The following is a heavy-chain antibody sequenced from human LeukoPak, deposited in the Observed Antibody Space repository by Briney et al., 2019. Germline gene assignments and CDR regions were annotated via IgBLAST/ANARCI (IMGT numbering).Heavy chain of an antibody. CDR2: INHSGST. Sequence: SETLSLTCTVSGGSISSYYWSWIRQPPGKGLEWIGEINHSGSTNYNPSLKSRVTISVDTSKNQFSLKLSSVTAADTAVYYCARFADFWTPNWFDPWGQGTLVTVSS. J-gene: IGHJ5*02. CDR1: GGSISSYY. D-gene: IGHD3-3*01. V-gene: IGHV4-34*01. CDR3: ARFADFWTPNWFDP.